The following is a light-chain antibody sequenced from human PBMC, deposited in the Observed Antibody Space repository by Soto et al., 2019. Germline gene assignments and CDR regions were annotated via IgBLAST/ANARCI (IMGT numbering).Light chain of an antibody. J-gene: IGLJ1*01. CDR3: CSYAGSYIYV. V-gene: IGLV2-11*01. CDR2: DVS. Sequence: QSVLTQPRSVSGSPGQSVTISCTGTSSDIGNYNAVSWYQQNPGKAPKIMIYDVSKRPSGVPDRFSGSKSGNTASLTISGLQAEDEADYYCCSYAGSYIYVFGTGTKVTVL. CDR1: SSDIGNYNA.